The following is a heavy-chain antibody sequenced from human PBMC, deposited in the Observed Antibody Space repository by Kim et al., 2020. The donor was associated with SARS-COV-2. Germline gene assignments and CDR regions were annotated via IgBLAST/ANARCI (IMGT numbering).Heavy chain of an antibody. D-gene: IGHD2-2*01. CDR3: ARFLSGVEGIVVVHYGMDV. CDR1: GYSFTSYW. CDR2: IYPGDSDT. Sequence: GESLKISCKGSGYSFTSYWIDWVRQMPGKGLEWMGIIYPGDSDTRYSPSFQGQVTISADKSISTAYLQWSSLKASDTAMYYCARFLSGVEGIVVVHYGMDVWGQGTTVTVSS. V-gene: IGHV5-51*01. J-gene: IGHJ6*02.